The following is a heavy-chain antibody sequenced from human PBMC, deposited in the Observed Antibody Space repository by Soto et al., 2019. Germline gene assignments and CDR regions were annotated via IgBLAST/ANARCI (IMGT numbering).Heavy chain of an antibody. V-gene: IGHV3-30-3*01. CDR3: ARESADYYDSSGPSAPYYGMDV. D-gene: IGHD3-22*01. CDR1: GFTFSSYA. Sequence: GGSLRLSCAASGFTFSSYAMHWVRQAPGKGLEWVAVISYDGSNKYYADSVKGRFTISRDNSKNTLYLQMNSLRAEDTAVYYCARESADYYDSSGPSAPYYGMDVWGQGTTVTVSS. J-gene: IGHJ6*02. CDR2: ISYDGSNK.